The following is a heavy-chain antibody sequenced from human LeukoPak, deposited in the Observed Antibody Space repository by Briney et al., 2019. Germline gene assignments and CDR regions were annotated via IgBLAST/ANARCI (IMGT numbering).Heavy chain of an antibody. Sequence: GGSLRLSCATSGFTFSSYAMSWVRQAPGKGLEWVSDIGASGGSTYYADSVKGRFTISRDNSKNTLYLQMNSLRTEDTAVYYCAKAEGYDILTGLDYWGQGTLVTVSS. J-gene: IGHJ4*02. CDR1: GFTFSSYA. CDR3: AKAEGYDILTGLDY. CDR2: IGASGGST. V-gene: IGHV3-23*01. D-gene: IGHD3-9*01.